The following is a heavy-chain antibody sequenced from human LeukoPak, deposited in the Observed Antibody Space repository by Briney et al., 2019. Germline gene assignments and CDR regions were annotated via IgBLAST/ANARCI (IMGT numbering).Heavy chain of an antibody. CDR1: GFTFSSYA. CDR2: ISGSGGST. D-gene: IGHD6-19*01. CDR3: ANPNSSGWYGS. J-gene: IGHJ5*02. V-gene: IGHV3-23*01. Sequence: PGGSLRLSCAASGFTFSSYAMSWVRQAPGKGLEWASAISGSGGSTYYADSVKGRFTISRDNSKNTLYLQMNSLRAEDTAVYYCANPNSSGWYGSWGQGTLVTVSS.